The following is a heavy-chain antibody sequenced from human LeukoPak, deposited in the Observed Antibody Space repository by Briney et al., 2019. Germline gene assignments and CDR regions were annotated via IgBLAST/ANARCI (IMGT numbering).Heavy chain of an antibody. Sequence: ASVKVSCKASGYTFTSYAMNWVRQATGQGLEWMGWINTNTGNPTYAQGFTGRFVFSLDTSVSTAYLQISSLKAEDTAVYYCAREGAAAGHYWYFDLWGRGTLVTVSS. CDR1: GYTFTSYA. J-gene: IGHJ2*01. D-gene: IGHD6-13*01. CDR2: INTNTGNP. V-gene: IGHV7-4-1*02. CDR3: AREGAAAGHYWYFDL.